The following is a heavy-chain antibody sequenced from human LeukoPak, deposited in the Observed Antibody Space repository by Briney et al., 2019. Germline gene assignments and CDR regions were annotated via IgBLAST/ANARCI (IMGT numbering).Heavy chain of an antibody. CDR1: GFTFSSYA. V-gene: IGHV3-30*04. D-gene: IGHD3-10*01. J-gene: IGHJ4*02. CDR3: ARDYGSGSYPRTYFDY. Sequence: GGSLRLSCAASGFTFSSYALHWVRQAPGKGLEWVALISYDGTNKYYADSVKGRFTISRDNSKNTLYLQMNSLRAEDTAVYYCARDYGSGSYPRTYFDYWGQGTLVTVSS. CDR2: ISYDGTNK.